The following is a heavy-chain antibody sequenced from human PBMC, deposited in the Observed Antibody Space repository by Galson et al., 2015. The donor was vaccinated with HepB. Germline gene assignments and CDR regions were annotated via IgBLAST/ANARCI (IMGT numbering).Heavy chain of an antibody. D-gene: IGHD3/OR15-3a*01. V-gene: IGHV1-8*01. CDR2: MNPNSGNT. J-gene: IGHJ6*03. CDR1: GYTFTSYD. CDR3: ARGPLRTGYSWGYYYYMDV. Sequence: QSGAEVKKPGASVKVSCKASGYTFTSYDINWVRQATGQGLEWMGWMNPNSGNTGYAQKFQGRVTMTRNTSISTAYMELSSLRSEDTAVYYCARGPLRTGYSWGYYYYMDVWGKGTTVTVSS.